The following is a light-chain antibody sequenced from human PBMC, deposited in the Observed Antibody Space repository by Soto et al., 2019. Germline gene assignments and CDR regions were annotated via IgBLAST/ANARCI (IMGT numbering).Light chain of an antibody. CDR2: GAS. Sequence: EIVMTQSLATLSVSPGERATLSCRASQTLGNKLAWYQQKPGQAPRLLIYGASTRATGIPARFSGSGSGTEFTLTINSLQSEDFAIYYCQQHNAWPLTFGPGTKVDLK. V-gene: IGKV3D-15*01. J-gene: IGKJ3*01. CDR1: QTLGNK. CDR3: QQHNAWPLT.